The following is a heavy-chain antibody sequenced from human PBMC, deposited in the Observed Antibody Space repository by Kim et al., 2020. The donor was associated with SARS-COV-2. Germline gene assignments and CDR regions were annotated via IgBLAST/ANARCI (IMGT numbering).Heavy chain of an antibody. CDR2: IYYSGST. J-gene: IGHJ4*02. CDR1: GDSISDFH. D-gene: IGHD6-19*01. Sequence: SETLSLTCTFSGDSISDFHWSWIRQPPGKGLEWIGYIYYSGSTNYNPSLKSRVTISVDTSNNHFSLKLSSVTAADTAVYYCARQWTFSSGWWTLDYWGRGTLVTVSS. V-gene: IGHV4-59*08. CDR3: ARQWTFSSGWWTLDY.